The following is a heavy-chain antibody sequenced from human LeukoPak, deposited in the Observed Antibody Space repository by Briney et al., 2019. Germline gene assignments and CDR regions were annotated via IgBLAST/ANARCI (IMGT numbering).Heavy chain of an antibody. V-gene: IGHV1-46*01. D-gene: IGHD6-6*01. CDR3: GRSSIAARDAFDI. Sequence: ASVKVSCKASGYTFTSYYMHWVRQAPGQGLEWMGIINPSGGSTSYAQKFQGRVTMTRDMSTSTVYMELSSLRSEDTAVYYCGRSSIAARDAFDIWGQGTMVTVSS. CDR1: GYTFTSYY. CDR2: INPSGGST. J-gene: IGHJ3*02.